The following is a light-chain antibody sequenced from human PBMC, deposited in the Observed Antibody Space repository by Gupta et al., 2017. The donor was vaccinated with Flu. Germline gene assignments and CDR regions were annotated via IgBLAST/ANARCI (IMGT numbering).Light chain of an antibody. CDR1: QSISNY. V-gene: IGKV1-39*01. Sequence: DIQMTQSPSFLSASVGDRVTITCRASQSISNYLNWYQQKPGNAPRLLIYTAVSLQSGVPSRFSGSGSGTDFTLTISNLQLEDFATYYCQQSDSKTNTFGQGTKVEIK. J-gene: IGKJ2*01. CDR2: TAV. CDR3: QQSDSKTNT.